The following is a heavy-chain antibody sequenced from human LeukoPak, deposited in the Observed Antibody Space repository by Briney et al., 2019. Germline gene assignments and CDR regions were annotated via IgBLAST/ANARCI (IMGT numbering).Heavy chain of an antibody. CDR3: ARSPYYYDSSGLRHSMDV. V-gene: IGHV1-69*13. CDR1: GGTFSSYA. D-gene: IGHD3-22*01. J-gene: IGHJ6*04. CDR2: IIPIFGTA. Sequence: GASVKVSCKASGGTFSSYAISWVRQAPGQGLEWMGGIIPIFGTANYAQKFQGRVTITADESTSTAYMELSSLRSEDTAVYYCARSPYYYDSSGLRHSMDVWGKGTTVTISS.